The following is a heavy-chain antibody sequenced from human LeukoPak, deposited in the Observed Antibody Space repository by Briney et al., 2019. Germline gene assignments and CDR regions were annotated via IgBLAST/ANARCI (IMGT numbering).Heavy chain of an antibody. J-gene: IGHJ4*02. CDR1: GGSISSSSYY. D-gene: IGHD3-22*01. CDR3: ARSITMIVVDFDY. CDR2: IYYSGST. V-gene: IGHV4-39*01. Sequence: SETLSLTCTVSGGSISSSSYYWGWIRQPPGKGLEWIGSIYYSGSTYYNPSLKSRVTISVDTSKNQFSLKLSSVTAADTAVYYCARSITMIVVDFDYWGQGTLVTVSS.